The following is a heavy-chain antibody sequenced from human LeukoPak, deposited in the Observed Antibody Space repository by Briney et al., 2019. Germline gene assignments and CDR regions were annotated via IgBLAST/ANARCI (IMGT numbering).Heavy chain of an antibody. CDR2: IYYSGST. V-gene: IGHV4-39*07. Sequence: SETLSLTCTVSGGSISSSSYYWGWIRQPPGKGLEWIGSIYYSGSTYYNPSLKSRVTISVDTSKNQFSLKLSSVTAADTAVYYCAGGWGYNWRWAYWGQGTLVTVSS. J-gene: IGHJ4*02. CDR3: AGGWGYNWRWAY. D-gene: IGHD5-24*01. CDR1: GGSISSSSYY.